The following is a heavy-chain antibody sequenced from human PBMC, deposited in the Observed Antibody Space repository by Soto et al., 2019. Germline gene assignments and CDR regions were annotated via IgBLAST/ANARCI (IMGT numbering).Heavy chain of an antibody. Sequence: SETLSLTCNVSGDSMTSPPYYWGWIRHPPGKGLEWIGTVYYSGATYYNPSLRGRLTVSADTSKNYFSLRLTSVTAADTAVYYCAQHDDWFDPWGQGILVTFSS. CDR2: VYYSGAT. D-gene: IGHD3-16*01. CDR1: GDSMTSPPYY. CDR3: AQHDDWFDP. V-gene: IGHV4-39*02. J-gene: IGHJ5*02.